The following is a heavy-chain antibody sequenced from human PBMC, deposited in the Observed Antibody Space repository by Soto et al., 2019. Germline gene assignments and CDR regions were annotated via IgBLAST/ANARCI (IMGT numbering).Heavy chain of an antibody. J-gene: IGHJ6*02. CDR1: GFTVGSNY. CDR3: ARSTYYDILTGSYYYYAMDV. CDR2: IYSEGTP. V-gene: IGHV3-53*01. D-gene: IGHD3-9*01. Sequence: GGSLRLSCAASGFTVGSNYMSWVRQAPGKGLEWVSVIYSEGTPYYADSVKGRFTISRENSNNTLYLHMNNLRAEDTAVYYCARSTYYDILTGSYYYYAMDVWGQGTTVTVS.